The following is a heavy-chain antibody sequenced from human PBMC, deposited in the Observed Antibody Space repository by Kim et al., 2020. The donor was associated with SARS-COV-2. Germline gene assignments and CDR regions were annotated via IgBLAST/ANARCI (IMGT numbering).Heavy chain of an antibody. CDR1: GGSISSGSYY. Sequence: SETLSLTCTVSGGSISSGSYYWSWIRQPAGKGLEWIGRIYTSGSTNYNPSLKSRVTISVDTSKNQFSLKLSSVTAADTAVYYCARVNYYYGMDVWGQGTTVTVSS. CDR2: IYTSGST. V-gene: IGHV4-61*02. J-gene: IGHJ6*02. CDR3: ARVNYYYGMDV.